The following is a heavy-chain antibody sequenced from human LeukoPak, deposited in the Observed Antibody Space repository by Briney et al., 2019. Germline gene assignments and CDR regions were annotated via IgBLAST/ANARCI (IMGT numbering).Heavy chain of an antibody. CDR1: GYTFTSYA. D-gene: IGHD6-19*01. CDR3: AREGGYSSGWIN. CDR2: INAGNGNT. J-gene: IGHJ4*02. Sequence: ASVKVSCKASGYTFTSYAMHWVRQAPGQRLEWMGWINAGNGNTKYSQKFQGRVTITRDTSASTAYTELSSLRSEDTAVYYCAREGGYSSGWINWGQGTLVTVSS. V-gene: IGHV1-3*01.